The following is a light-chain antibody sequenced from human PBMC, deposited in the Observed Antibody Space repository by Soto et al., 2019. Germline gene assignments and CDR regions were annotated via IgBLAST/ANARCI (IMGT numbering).Light chain of an antibody. Sequence: EIVLTQSPATLSFSPGERVTLSCRASQSVSSDLAWYQQKPGQAPRLLIYDASNRATGIPARFSGSGSGTDFTLTISSLEAEDFAVYYCQQRSNWPPITFGQGTQLEIK. CDR3: QQRSNWPPIT. J-gene: IGKJ5*01. V-gene: IGKV3-11*01. CDR1: QSVSSD. CDR2: DAS.